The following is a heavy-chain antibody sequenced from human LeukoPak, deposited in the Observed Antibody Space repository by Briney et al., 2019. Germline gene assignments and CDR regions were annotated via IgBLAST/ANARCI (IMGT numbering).Heavy chain of an antibody. Sequence: SETLSLTCTVSGGSISSSSYYWGWIRQPPGTGLEWIGSIYYSGSTYYNPSLKSRVTISVDTSKNQFSLKLSSVTAADTAVYYCARGRDYVGRYFDYWGQGTLVTVSS. D-gene: IGHD4-17*01. CDR3: ARGRDYVGRYFDY. J-gene: IGHJ4*02. V-gene: IGHV4-39*07. CDR2: IYYSGST. CDR1: GGSISSSSYY.